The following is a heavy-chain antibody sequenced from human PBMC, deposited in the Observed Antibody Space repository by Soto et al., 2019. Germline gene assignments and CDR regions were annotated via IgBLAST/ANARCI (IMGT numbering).Heavy chain of an antibody. Sequence: GGSLRLSCAASGFTVSSNYMSWVRQAPGKGLEWVSVIYSGGSTYYADSVKGRFTISRHNSKNTLYLQMNSLRAEDTAVYYCARERWLVADYYYGMDVWGQGTTVTVSS. D-gene: IGHD6-19*01. CDR3: ARERWLVADYYYGMDV. J-gene: IGHJ6*02. CDR1: GFTVSSNY. CDR2: IYSGGST. V-gene: IGHV3-53*04.